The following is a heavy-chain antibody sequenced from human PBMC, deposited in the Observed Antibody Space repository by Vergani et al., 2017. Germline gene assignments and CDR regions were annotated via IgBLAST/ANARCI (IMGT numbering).Heavy chain of an antibody. CDR3: ARGLWDCTHIRCSPPSY. V-gene: IGHV3-21*02. CDR2: ISGSSSYV. J-gene: IGHJ4*02. Sequence: EVQLVESGGGLVKPGGSLRLSGAASGFSSSGYSLNWVRQAPGKGLEWVASISGSSSYVFYRDSVEGRFTITRDNAKKSVYLQMNSLRAEDTAMYFCARGLWDCTHIRCSPPSYWGQGTQVTVSS. D-gene: IGHD2-8*01. CDR1: GFSSSGYS.